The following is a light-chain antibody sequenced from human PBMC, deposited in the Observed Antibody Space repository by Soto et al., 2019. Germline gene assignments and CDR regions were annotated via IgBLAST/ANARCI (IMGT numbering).Light chain of an antibody. CDR2: GAS. CDR3: QQSLSTLLT. Sequence: DMQMTQSPSSLSASVGDRVTITCRASQSISGYLNWYQQKPGKAPKVLISGASTLHNGVPSRFSGRGSGTDFTLTISSLQPEDVATYYCQQSLSTLLTFGGGTKVDIK. J-gene: IGKJ4*01. V-gene: IGKV1-39*01. CDR1: QSISGY.